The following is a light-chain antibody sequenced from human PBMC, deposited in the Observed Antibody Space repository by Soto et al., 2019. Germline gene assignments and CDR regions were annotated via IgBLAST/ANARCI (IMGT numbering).Light chain of an antibody. V-gene: IGKV3-20*01. CDR2: GAS. Sequence: EIVLTQCPGTLSLSPGERATLSCRASQSVSNSYLAWYQQKPGQAPRLLIYGASSRATGIPDRFSGSGSGTDFALTISRLEPEDFAVYHCQQYGGSPWTFGQGTKVEIK. CDR1: QSVSNSY. CDR3: QQYGGSPWT. J-gene: IGKJ1*01.